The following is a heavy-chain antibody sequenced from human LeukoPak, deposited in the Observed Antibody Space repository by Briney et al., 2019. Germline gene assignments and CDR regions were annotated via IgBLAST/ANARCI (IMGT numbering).Heavy chain of an antibody. J-gene: IGHJ3*02. CDR1: GFTFSSYE. V-gene: IGHV3-48*03. CDR3: ARVIIVGATGI. CDR2: ISSGGSTV. Sequence: GGSLRLSCAASGFTFSSYEMNWVRQAPGKGLEWVSYISSGGSTVHYADSVKGRFTISRDNAKNSLYLQMNSLRAEDTVVYYCARVIIVGATGIWGQGTMVTVSS. D-gene: IGHD1-26*01.